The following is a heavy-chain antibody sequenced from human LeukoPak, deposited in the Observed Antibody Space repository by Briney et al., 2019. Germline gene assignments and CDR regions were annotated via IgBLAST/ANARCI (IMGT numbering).Heavy chain of an antibody. J-gene: IGHJ6*02. CDR1: GFTFSDYN. D-gene: IGHD3-9*01. CDR2: ITNSGSTI. V-gene: IGHV3-11*01. CDR3: ARSIGLTGGGVDV. Sequence: PGGSLSLSCAASGFTFSDYNMNWVRQAPGKGLEWVSYITNSGSTIHYADSVRGGFTISRDNAKNSLYPQMNSLRAEDTAVYYCARSIGLTGGGVDVWGQGTTVTVSS.